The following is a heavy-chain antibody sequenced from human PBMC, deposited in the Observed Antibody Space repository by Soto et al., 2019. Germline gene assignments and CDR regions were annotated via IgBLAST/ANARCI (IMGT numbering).Heavy chain of an antibody. CDR3: ARGKVDTAMATRYYYGMDV. CDR1: GFTFSSYA. Sequence: QVQLVESGGGVVQPGRSLRLSCAASGFTFSSYAMHWVRQAPGKGLEWVAVISYDGSNKYYADSVKGRFTISRDNSKNTLYLQMNSLRAEDTAVYYCARGKVDTAMATRYYYGMDVWGQGTTVTVSS. V-gene: IGHV3-30-3*01. D-gene: IGHD5-18*01. J-gene: IGHJ6*02. CDR2: ISYDGSNK.